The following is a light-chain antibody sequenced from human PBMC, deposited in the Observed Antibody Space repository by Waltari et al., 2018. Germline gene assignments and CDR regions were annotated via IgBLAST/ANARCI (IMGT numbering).Light chain of an antibody. CDR2: GAS. Sequence: IVLTQSPGTLSLSPGERATLSCRASQSVSRTLAWYQQKPGQAPRLLIYGASTRAAGIPDRFSGSGSGTDFSLTISRLEPEDFAVYYCQHYVRLPVTFVQGTKVEIK. V-gene: IGKV3-20*01. CDR1: QSVSRT. J-gene: IGKJ1*01. CDR3: QHYVRLPVT.